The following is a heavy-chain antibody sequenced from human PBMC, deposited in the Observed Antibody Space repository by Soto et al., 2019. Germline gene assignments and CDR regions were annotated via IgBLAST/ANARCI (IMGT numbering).Heavy chain of an antibody. CDR2: INPNSGGT. J-gene: IGHJ6*02. Sequence: SVKVSCKASGYTFTGYYMHWVRQAPGQGLEWMGWINPNSGGTNYAQKFQGWVTMTRDTSISTAYMELSRLRSDDTAVYYCAREVRYSYGYYYGMDVWGQGTTVTVSS. CDR3: AREVRYSYGYYYGMDV. V-gene: IGHV1-2*04. CDR1: GYTFTGYY. D-gene: IGHD5-18*01.